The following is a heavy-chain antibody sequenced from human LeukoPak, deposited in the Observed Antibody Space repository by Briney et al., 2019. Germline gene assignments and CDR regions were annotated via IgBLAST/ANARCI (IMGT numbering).Heavy chain of an antibody. J-gene: IGHJ4*02. CDR2: ISHSGNT. CDR3: ARWETVTSSDY. Sequence: PSETLSLTCAVYGGSFSGYYWHWFRQPPGKGLEWIGEISHSGNTKYNPSLKSRVTISLDTSNNQFSLKLSSVTAADTAVYYCARWETVTSSDYWGQGTLVTVSS. CDR1: GGSFSGYY. D-gene: IGHD4-17*01. V-gene: IGHV4-34*01.